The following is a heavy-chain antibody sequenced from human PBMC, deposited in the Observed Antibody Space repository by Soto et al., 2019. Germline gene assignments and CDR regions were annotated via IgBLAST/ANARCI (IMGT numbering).Heavy chain of an antibody. Sequence: QVHLVQSGAEVKKPGASVKVSCKGSGYTFTSYGITWVRQAPGQGLEWMGWISAHNGNTDYAQKLQGRVTVTRDTSTSTAYMELRNLRSDDTAVYYCAGGRYGDYWGQGARVPVSS. CDR1: GYTFTSYG. D-gene: IGHD1-1*01. CDR3: AGGRYGDY. CDR2: ISAHNGNT. J-gene: IGHJ4*02. V-gene: IGHV1-18*01.